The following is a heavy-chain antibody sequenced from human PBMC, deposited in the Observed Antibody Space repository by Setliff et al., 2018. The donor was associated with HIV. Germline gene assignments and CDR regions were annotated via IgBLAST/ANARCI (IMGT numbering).Heavy chain of an antibody. CDR3: ARDQLRIPERWDFDF. V-gene: IGHV3-7*01. Sequence: GGSLRLSCAASGFTFSTYWMNWVRQAPGKGLEWVASIKHDGSERYYVDSVKGRFTISRDNDKNSLYLQIHSLTAEDTAVYYCARDQLRIPERWDFDFWGQGTLVTVSS. D-gene: IGHD1-26*01. CDR1: GFTFSTYW. J-gene: IGHJ4*02. CDR2: IKHDGSER.